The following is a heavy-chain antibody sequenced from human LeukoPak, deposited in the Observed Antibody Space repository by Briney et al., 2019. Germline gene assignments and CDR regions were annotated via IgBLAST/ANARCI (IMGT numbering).Heavy chain of an antibody. D-gene: IGHD2-8*01. CDR2: INHSGST. CDR1: GGSFSGYY. Sequence: SETLSLTCAVYGGSFSGYYWSWIRQPPGKGLEWIGEINHSGSTNYNPSLKSRVTTSVDTSKNQFSLKLNSVTAADTAVYYCARGQILINYWGQGTLVTVSS. V-gene: IGHV4-34*01. J-gene: IGHJ4*02. CDR3: ARGQILINY.